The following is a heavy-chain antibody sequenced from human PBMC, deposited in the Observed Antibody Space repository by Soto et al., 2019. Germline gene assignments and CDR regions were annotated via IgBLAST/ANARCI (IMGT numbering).Heavy chain of an antibody. CDR2: INHSGST. V-gene: IGHV4-34*01. CDR1: GGSFSGYY. CDR3: AGNRGYSYGYAPSNWFDP. D-gene: IGHD5-18*01. Sequence: SETLSLTCAVYGGSFSGYYWSWIRQPPGKGLEWIGEINHSGSTNYNPSLKSRVTISVDTSKNQFSLKLSSVTAADTAVYYCAGNRGYSYGYAPSNWFDPWGQGTLVTVSS. J-gene: IGHJ5*02.